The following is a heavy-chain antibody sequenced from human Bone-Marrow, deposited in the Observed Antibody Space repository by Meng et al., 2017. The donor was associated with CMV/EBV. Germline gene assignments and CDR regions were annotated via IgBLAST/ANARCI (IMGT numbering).Heavy chain of an antibody. CDR3: AKCESNVNTVTTSFDY. CDR1: GFTFSSYG. D-gene: IGHD4-17*01. V-gene: IGHV3-30*02. CDR2: IRYDGSNK. J-gene: IGHJ4*02. Sequence: GESLKISCAASGFTFSSYGMHWVRQAPGKGLEWVAFIRYDGSNKYYADSVKGRFTISRDNSKNTLYLQMNSLRAEDTALYYCAKCESNVNTVTTSFDYWGQGILVTVSS.